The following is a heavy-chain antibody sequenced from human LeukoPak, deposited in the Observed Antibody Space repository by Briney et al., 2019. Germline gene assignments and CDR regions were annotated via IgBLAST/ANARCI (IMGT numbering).Heavy chain of an antibody. CDR3: ARDPGRYYDFWSGYTNDY. CDR1: GYTFTSYA. D-gene: IGHD3-3*01. CDR2: INTNTGNP. Sequence: ASVKVSCKASGYTFTSYAMNWVRQAPGQGLEWMGWINTNTGNPMYAQGFTGRFVFSLDTSVSTAYLQISSLKAEDTAVYYCARDPGRYYDFWSGYTNDYWGQGTLVTVSS. V-gene: IGHV7-4-1*02. J-gene: IGHJ4*02.